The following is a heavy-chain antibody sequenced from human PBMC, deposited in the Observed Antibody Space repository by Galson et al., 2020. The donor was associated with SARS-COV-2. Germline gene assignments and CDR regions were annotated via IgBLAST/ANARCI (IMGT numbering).Heavy chain of an antibody. D-gene: IGHD2-2*01. V-gene: IGHV1-2*02. CDR3: ARGGPYCSSTSCYPWWFDP. CDR2: INPNSGGT. Sequence: ASVKVSCKASGYTFTGYYMHWVRQAPGQGLEWMGWINPNSGGTNYAQKFQGRVTMTRDTSISTAYMELSRLRSDDTAVYYCARGGPYCSSTSCYPWWFDPWGQGTLVTVSS. J-gene: IGHJ5*02. CDR1: GYTFTGYY.